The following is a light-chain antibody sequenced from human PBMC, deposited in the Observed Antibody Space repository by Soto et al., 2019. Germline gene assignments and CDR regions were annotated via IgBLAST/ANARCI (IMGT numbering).Light chain of an antibody. Sequence: QSALTQPASVSGSPGQSITISCTGTSSDVGGYNYVSWYQQHPGKAPKLMIYEVRHRPSGVSYRFSGSKSGNTASLTISSLLPEDEAVYFCSSFSSRNALVFGGGTKLTVL. CDR3: SSFSSRNALV. CDR2: EVR. J-gene: IGLJ2*01. V-gene: IGLV2-14*01. CDR1: SSDVGGYNY.